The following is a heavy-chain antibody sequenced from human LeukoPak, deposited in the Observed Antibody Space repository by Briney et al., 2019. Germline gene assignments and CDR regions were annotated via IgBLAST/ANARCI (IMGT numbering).Heavy chain of an antibody. CDR1: GFAFNKYW. Sequence: GGSLRLSCAASGFAFNKYWMHWVRQALGEGLVWVSRINGDGSTTSYADSVKGGFTISRDNAKNTLYLQMSSLRAEDTAVYYCATGNYYDSRGYYTFGHWGQGTLVTVSS. J-gene: IGHJ4*02. V-gene: IGHV3-74*01. CDR2: INGDGSTT. D-gene: IGHD3-22*01. CDR3: ATGNYYDSRGYYTFGH.